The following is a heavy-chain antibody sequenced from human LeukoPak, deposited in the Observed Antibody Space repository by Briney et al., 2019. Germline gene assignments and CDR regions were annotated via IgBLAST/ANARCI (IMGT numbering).Heavy chain of an antibody. CDR1: GGSISSSSYY. CDR2: IYYSGST. J-gene: IGHJ6*04. V-gene: IGHV4-39*01. Sequence: SETLSLTCTVSGGSISSSSYYWGWIRQPPGKGLEWIGSIYYSGSTYYNPSLKSRVTISVDTSKNQFSLKRSSVTAADTAVYYGARHSGSYNRHYALGVLLDWGKGTTVTVSS. CDR3: ARHSGSYNRHYALGVLLD. D-gene: IGHD1-26*01.